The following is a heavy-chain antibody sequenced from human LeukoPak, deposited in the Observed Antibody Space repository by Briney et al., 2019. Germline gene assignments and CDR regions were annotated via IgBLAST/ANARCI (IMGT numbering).Heavy chain of an antibody. CDR3: AKDPAINYYYMDV. J-gene: IGHJ6*03. CDR1: GFTFSNSG. CDR2: IRYDGSNK. V-gene: IGHV3-30*02. Sequence: GGSLRLSCVASGFTFSNSGMHWVRQAPGKGLEWVAFIRYDGSNKYYADSVKGRFTISRDNSKNTLYLQMNSLRAEDTAVYYCAKDPAINYYYMDVWGKGTTVTISS.